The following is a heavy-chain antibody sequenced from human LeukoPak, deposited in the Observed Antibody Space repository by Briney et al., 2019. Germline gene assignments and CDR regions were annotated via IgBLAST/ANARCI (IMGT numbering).Heavy chain of an antibody. CDR1: GFTFSSYW. CDR2: INTDGSNT. D-gene: IGHD3-22*01. V-gene: IGHV3-74*01. J-gene: IGHJ3*01. CDR3: ARGYYYDSSVRHFDF. Sequence: PGGSLRLSCAASGFTFSSYWIHWVRQAPGKGLVWVSRINTDGSNTNYADSVKGRFTISRDNAKNSLYLQMNSLRAEDTAVYYCARGYYYDSSVRHFDFWGPGTMVTVSS.